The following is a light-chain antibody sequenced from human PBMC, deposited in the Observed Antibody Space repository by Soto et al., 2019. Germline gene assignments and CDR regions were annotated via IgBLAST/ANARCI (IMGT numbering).Light chain of an antibody. Sequence: QSVLTQPPSASGSPGQSVTISCTGTSSDVGGYNYVSWYQQHPGKAPKLMIYAVSKRPSGVPDRFSGSKPGNTASLTVSGLQAEDEADYYGSLYAGSNNFSGVFGGGAQLTVL. CDR1: SSDVGGYNY. CDR2: AVS. V-gene: IGLV2-8*01. J-gene: IGLJ3*02. CDR3: SLYAGSNNFSGV.